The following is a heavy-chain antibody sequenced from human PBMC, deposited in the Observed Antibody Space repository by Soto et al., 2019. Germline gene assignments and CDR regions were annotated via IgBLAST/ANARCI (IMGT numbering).Heavy chain of an antibody. V-gene: IGHV3-53*04. CDR2: IYRGGST. CDR3: ERHISGYDPYFDY. J-gene: IGHJ4*02. CDR1: GLTLTTNY. Sequence: EVQLVESGGGLVQPGGSLRLSCVASGLTLTTNYMSWVRQAPGKGLEWLSSIYRGGSTYYADAVQGRFTMSRHNPENTLYLQLNSLRDEDTAVYYCERHISGYDPYFDYWGQGTLVTVSS. D-gene: IGHD5-12*01.